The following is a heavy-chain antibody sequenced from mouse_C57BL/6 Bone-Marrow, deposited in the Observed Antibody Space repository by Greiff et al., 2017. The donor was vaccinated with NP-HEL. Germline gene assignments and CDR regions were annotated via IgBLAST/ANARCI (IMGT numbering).Heavy chain of an antibody. J-gene: IGHJ1*03. CDR1: GFTFSSYG. CDR3: ARRDYWYFDV. Sequence: EVQLVESGGDLVKPGGSLKLSCAASGFTFSSYGMSWVRQTPDKRLEWVATISSGGSYTYYPDSVKGRFTISRDNAKNTLYLQMSSLKSEDTAMYYCARRDYWYFDVWGTGTTVTVSS. V-gene: IGHV5-6*01. CDR2: ISSGGSYT.